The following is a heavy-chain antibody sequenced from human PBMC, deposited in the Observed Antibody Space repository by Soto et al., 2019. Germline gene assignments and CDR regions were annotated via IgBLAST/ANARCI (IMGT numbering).Heavy chain of an antibody. CDR2: IVPIFGTT. V-gene: IGHV1-69*12. CDR1: GGTFSNYA. CDR3: ARVEAVAGLYNYHGLDV. J-gene: IGHJ6*02. D-gene: IGHD6-19*01. Sequence: QVQLVQSGAEVKKPGSSVKVSCKVSGGTFSNYAIDWVRLAPGHGLEWMGGIVPIFGTTYYTQKFQGRATIIADESPTTGDLEMSSLRSEDTAIYYCARVEAVAGLYNYHGLDVWGQGTAVTVSS.